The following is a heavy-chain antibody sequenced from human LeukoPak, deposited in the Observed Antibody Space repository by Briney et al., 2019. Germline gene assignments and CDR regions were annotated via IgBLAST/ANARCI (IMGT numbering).Heavy chain of an antibody. J-gene: IGHJ4*02. V-gene: IGHV3-23*01. CDR2: INSDGSRT. Sequence: GGSLRLSCAASGFTFSSYAMSWVRQAPGKGLVWVSRINSDGSRTYYADSVKGRFTISRDNSKNTLYLQMNSLRAEDTAVYYCARVTYGSGTYGAFDYWGQGTLVTVSS. CDR1: GFTFSSYA. D-gene: IGHD3-10*01. CDR3: ARVTYGSGTYGAFDY.